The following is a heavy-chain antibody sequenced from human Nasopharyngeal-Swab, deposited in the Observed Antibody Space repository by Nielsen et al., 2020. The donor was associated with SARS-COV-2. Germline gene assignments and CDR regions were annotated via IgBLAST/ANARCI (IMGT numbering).Heavy chain of an antibody. CDR1: GYTFTDYY. D-gene: IGHD6-19*01. V-gene: IGHV1-46*01. CDR2: INPSGGST. CDR3: ATGPAVADQYYYYYGMDV. Sequence: ASVKVSCKASGYTFTDYYIHWVRQAPGQGLEWMGIINPSGGSTSYAQKFQGRVTMTRDTSTSTVYMELSSLRSEDTAVYYCATGPAVADQYYYYYGMDVWGQGTTVTVSS. J-gene: IGHJ6*02.